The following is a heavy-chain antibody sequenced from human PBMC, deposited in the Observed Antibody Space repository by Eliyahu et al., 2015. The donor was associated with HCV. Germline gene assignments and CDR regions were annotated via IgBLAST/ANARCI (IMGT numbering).Heavy chain of an antibody. V-gene: IGHV1-46*03. CDR1: GNTFTAYY. J-gene: IGHJ4*02. CDR2: INPSGGST. D-gene: IGHD4-23*01. CDR3: CRDGGNYLGAYYYFDS. Sequence: QVQLVQSGAQMREPGASVKVSGNTSGNTFTAYYMHXVXQAPGHRPXWXGVINPSGGSTTYSQNFPGRVIMTRNTSXNTVYMELHSLTSDDTAIYYCCRDGGNYLGAYYYFDSWGQGTLVTVSS.